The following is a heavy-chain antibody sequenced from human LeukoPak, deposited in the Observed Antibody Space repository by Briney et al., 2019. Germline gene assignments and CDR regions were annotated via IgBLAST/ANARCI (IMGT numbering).Heavy chain of an antibody. CDR3: ARDPPFRTGCSQNFFDY. J-gene: IGHJ4*02. V-gene: IGHV3-30*16. Sequence: QSGRSLRLSCTPSGFTFDDYAMHCVRQAPGKGLEWVARISYAVGNIYYADSVKGRFTISRDNSQNTLYLQMNSLRAEDTAVYYCARDPPFRTGCSQNFFDYWGPGTLVTVSS. CDR1: GFTFDDYA. D-gene: IGHD1-1*01. CDR2: ISYAVGNI.